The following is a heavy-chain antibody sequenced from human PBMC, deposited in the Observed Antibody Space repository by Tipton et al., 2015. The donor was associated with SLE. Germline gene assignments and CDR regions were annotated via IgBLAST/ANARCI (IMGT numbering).Heavy chain of an antibody. CDR2: INPNRGNT. Sequence: QLVQSGSELREPGASVKISCKVSGYNIISYGMNWVRQATGQGLEWMGWINPNRGNTGCAQRFQGRVTMTRNTSISTAYMEVSSLTSEDTAVYYCARGSVIGTSPFGMDVWGQGTTVTVSS. CDR3: ARGSVIGTSPFGMDV. J-gene: IGHJ6*02. D-gene: IGHD3-22*01. V-gene: IGHV1-8*01. CDR1: GYNIISYG.